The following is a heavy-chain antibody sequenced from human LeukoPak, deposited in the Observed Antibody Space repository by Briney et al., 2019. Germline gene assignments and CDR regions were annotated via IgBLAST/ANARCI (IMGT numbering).Heavy chain of an antibody. CDR1: GGSISSSSYY. Sequence: KPSETLSLTCTVSGGSISSSSYYWGWIRQPPGKGLEWIGSIYYSGSTYYNPSLKSRVTISVDTSKNQFSLKLSSVTAADTAVYYCVRRFRDSSGWYVWFDPWGQGTLVTVSS. CDR2: IYYSGST. D-gene: IGHD6-19*01. V-gene: IGHV4-39*01. J-gene: IGHJ5*02. CDR3: VRRFRDSSGWYVWFDP.